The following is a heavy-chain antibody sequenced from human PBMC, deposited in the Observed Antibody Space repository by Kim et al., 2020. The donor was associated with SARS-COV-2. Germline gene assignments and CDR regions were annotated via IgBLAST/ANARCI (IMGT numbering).Heavy chain of an antibody. V-gene: IGHV3-72*01. J-gene: IGHJ6*02. CDR2: SRNKANSYTT. Sequence: GGSLRLSCAASGFTFSDHYMDWVRQAPGKGLEWVGRSRNKANSYTTEYAASVKGRFTISRDDSKNSLYPQMNSLKTEDTAVYYCANNGMDVWGQWTTVTV. CDR3: ANNGMDV. CDR1: GFTFSDHY.